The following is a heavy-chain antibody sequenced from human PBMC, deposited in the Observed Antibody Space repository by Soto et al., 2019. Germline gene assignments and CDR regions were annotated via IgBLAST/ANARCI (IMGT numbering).Heavy chain of an antibody. D-gene: IGHD2-2*01. CDR3: ARARLYHIAAVPAAASRCGGY. J-gene: IGHJ4*02. CDR2: INPNSGGT. V-gene: IGHV1-2*04. Sequence: ASVKVSCKASGYTFTGYYMHWVRQAPGQGLEWMGWINPNSGGTNYAQKFQGWVTMTRDTSISTAYMELSRLRSDDTAVYYCARARLYHIAAVPAAASRCGGYWGQGTLVTVSS. CDR1: GYTFTGYY.